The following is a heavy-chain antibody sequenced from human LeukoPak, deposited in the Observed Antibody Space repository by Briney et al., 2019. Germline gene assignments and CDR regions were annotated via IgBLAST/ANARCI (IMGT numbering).Heavy chain of an antibody. V-gene: IGHV1-69*06. J-gene: IGHJ3*02. CDR2: IIPIFGTA. Sequence: ASVKVSCKASGGTFSNYAISWVRQAPGQGLEWMGGIIPIFGTANYAQKFRGRVTITADKSTRTAYMELSSLRSDDTAVYYCARGRWSAFDIWGQGTMVTVSS. CDR1: GGTFSNYA. CDR3: ARGRWSAFDI. D-gene: IGHD2-15*01.